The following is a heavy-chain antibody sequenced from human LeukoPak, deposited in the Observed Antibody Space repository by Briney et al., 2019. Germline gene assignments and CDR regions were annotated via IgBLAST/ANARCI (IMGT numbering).Heavy chain of an antibody. CDR2: IDFTSRYI. CDR3: ATPAAGPGAEYSLY. Sequence: GGSLRLSCAASGFTFSSYSMNWVRQAPGKGLEWVSSIDFTSRYIYNADSVKGRFTTSRDNAKNSLDLQMNSLKVEDTAVYYCATPAAGPGAEYSLYWGQGTLVVVSS. V-gene: IGHV3-21*01. J-gene: IGHJ1*01. D-gene: IGHD6-13*01. CDR1: GFTFSSYS.